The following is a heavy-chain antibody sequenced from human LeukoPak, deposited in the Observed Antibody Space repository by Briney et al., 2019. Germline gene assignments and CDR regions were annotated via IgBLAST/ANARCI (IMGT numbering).Heavy chain of an antibody. Sequence: SETLSLTCAVYGGSFSGYYWSWIRQPPGKGLEWIGEINHSGSTHYNPSLKSRVTISVDTSKNQFSLKLSSVTAADTAVYYCARGSPGGDIVVVPAAPAYYFDYWGQGTLVTVSS. CDR2: INHSGST. J-gene: IGHJ4*02. D-gene: IGHD2-2*01. CDR1: GGSFSGYY. CDR3: ARGSPGGDIVVVPAAPAYYFDY. V-gene: IGHV4-34*01.